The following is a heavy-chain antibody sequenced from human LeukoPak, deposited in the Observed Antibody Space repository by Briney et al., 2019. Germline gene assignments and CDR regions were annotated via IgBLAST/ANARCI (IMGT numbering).Heavy chain of an antibody. CDR1: GFTFSSYG. Sequence: GGSLRLSCAASGFTFSSYGMHWVRQAPGKGLEWVAVISYDGSNKYYADSVKGRFTISRDNSKNTQYLQMNSLRAEDTAVYYCAKDVSSGWYESLDYWGQGTLVTVSS. V-gene: IGHV3-30*18. CDR2: ISYDGSNK. J-gene: IGHJ4*02. CDR3: AKDVSSGWYESLDY. D-gene: IGHD6-19*01.